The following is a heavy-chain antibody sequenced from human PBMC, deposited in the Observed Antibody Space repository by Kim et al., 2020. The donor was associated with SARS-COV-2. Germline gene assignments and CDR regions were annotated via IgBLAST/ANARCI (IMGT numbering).Heavy chain of an antibody. CDR3: ARDHSTYYYDSSGYYRALTPEYYYYRMDL. CDR1: GFTFSDYY. CDR2: ISSSSSYT. V-gene: IGHV3-11*05. Sequence: GGSLRLSCAASGFTFSDYYMSWIRQAPGKGLEWVSYISSSSSYTNYADSVKGRFTISRDNAKNSLYLQMNSLRAEDTAVYYCARDHSTYYYDSSGYYRALTPEYYYYRMDLWGQGTTVTVSS. D-gene: IGHD3-22*01. J-gene: IGHJ6*02.